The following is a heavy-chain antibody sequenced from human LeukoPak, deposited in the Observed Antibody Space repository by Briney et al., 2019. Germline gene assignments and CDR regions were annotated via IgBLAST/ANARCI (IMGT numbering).Heavy chain of an antibody. CDR2: ISYDGSNK. CDR3: ARAYYDILTGPPSHYYYYYMDV. J-gene: IGHJ6*03. V-gene: IGHV3-30*04. D-gene: IGHD3-9*01. Sequence: GGSLRLSCAASGFTFSSYAMHWVRQAPGKGLEWVAVISYDGSNKYYADSVKGRFTISRDNSKNTLYLQMNSLRAEDTAVYYCARAYYDILTGPPSHYYYYYMDVWGKGTTVTVSS. CDR1: GFTFSSYA.